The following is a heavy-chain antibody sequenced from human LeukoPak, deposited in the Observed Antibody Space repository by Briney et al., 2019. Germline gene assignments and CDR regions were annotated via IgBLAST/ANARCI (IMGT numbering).Heavy chain of an antibody. CDR3: AVRGTTVTTDYYYYYMDV. CDR2: RNPNSGNT. CDR1: GYTFTSYD. V-gene: IGHV1-8*03. D-gene: IGHD4-17*01. Sequence: ASVNVSCKASGYTFTSYDINRVRQATGQGLEWMGWRNPNSGNTGYAQKYQGRVPITRNTSISQDYMELSSLRSEDTAVYYCAVRGTTVTTDYYYYYMDVWGKGTTVTVSS. J-gene: IGHJ6*03.